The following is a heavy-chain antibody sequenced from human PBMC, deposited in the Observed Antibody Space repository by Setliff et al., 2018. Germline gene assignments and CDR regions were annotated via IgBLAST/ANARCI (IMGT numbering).Heavy chain of an antibody. V-gene: IGHV3-64D*09. Sequence: PGESLKISCSASGFTFSRYAMHWVRQAPGKGLESVSAISSTGIPIYYADSVKARFTISRDDGKNTLFLQMTSLRADDTAVYYCVKDPSVYGADSGSIWGQGTMVTVSS. CDR1: GFTFSRYA. CDR2: ISSTGIPI. J-gene: IGHJ3*02. D-gene: IGHD2-21*02. CDR3: VKDPSVYGADSGSI.